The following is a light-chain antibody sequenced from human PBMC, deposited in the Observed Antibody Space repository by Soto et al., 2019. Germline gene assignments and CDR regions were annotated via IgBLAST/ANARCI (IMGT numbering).Light chain of an antibody. J-gene: IGKJ1*01. CDR3: QQYGSSPTWT. CDR1: QSVSSNY. Sequence: SVWALSPGTLSLSPGQRATLPCRASQSVSSNYLAWYQQKPGQAPRLLIYGASTRATGIPDRFSGSGSGTDFTLTISRLEPEDSAVYYCQQYGSSPTWTFGQGTKVDI. CDR2: GAS. V-gene: IGKV3-20*01.